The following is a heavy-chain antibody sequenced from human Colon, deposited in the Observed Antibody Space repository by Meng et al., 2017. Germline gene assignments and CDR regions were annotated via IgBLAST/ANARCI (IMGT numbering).Heavy chain of an antibody. D-gene: IGHD3-22*01. J-gene: IGHJ5*02. CDR3: ARDMSGGYYWFDP. V-gene: IGHV4-31*03. Sequence: QVQLQESGPGLVKPSQPLSLTCTVSGGSISTSGHWWSWIRQHPGKGLEWIGYVFYSGSTQYNPSLKSRVSISVDTSKNQFSLKLYSMTAADTAVYYCARDMSGGYYWFDPWGQGTLVTVSS. CDR1: GGSISTSGHW. CDR2: VFYSGST.